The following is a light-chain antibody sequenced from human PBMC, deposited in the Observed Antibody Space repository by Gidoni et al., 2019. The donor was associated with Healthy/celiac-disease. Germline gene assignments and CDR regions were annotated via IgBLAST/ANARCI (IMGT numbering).Light chain of an antibody. V-gene: IGKV3-15*01. CDR1: QSVSSN. J-gene: IGKJ2*01. CDR3: QQYNNWLYT. Sequence: EIVMTQSPATLSVSPGERATLSCRASQSVSSNLAWYQQKPGQVPRLLIYGASTRATGIPDRFSGSGSGTEFTLNISSLQSEDFAVYYCQQYNNWLYTFGQXTKLEIK. CDR2: GAS.